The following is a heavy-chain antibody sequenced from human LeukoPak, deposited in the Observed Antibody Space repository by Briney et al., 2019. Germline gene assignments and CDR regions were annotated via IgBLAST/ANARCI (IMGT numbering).Heavy chain of an antibody. CDR1: GASISSSSYY. CDR3: ARHRRIVVVPAAGGLWFDP. Sequence: SETLSLTCTVSGASISSSSYYWGWIRQPPGKGLEWIGSIYHSGSTYYNPSLKSRVTISVDTSKNQFSLKLSSVTAADTAVYYCARHRRIVVVPAAGGLWFDPWGQGTLVTVSS. J-gene: IGHJ5*02. V-gene: IGHV4-39*01. D-gene: IGHD2-2*01. CDR2: IYHSGST.